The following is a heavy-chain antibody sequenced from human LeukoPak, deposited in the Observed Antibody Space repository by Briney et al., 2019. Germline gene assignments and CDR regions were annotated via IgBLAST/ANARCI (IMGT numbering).Heavy chain of an antibody. CDR3: ARHYCSGGSCYYGYDY. CDR1: GYSFTSYW. D-gene: IGHD2-15*01. Sequence: GESLKISCKGSGYSFTSYWIGWVRQMPGKGLEWMGIIYPGDSDTRYSPSFQGQVTISADKSISTAYLQRSSLRASDTAMYYCARHYCSGGSCYYGYDYWGQGTLVTVSS. J-gene: IGHJ4*02. CDR2: IYPGDSDT. V-gene: IGHV5-51*01.